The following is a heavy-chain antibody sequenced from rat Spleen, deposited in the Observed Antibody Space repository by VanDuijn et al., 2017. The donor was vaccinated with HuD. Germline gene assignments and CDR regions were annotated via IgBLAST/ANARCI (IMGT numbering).Heavy chain of an antibody. J-gene: IGHJ2*01. Sequence: VQLKESGPGLVQPSQTLSLTCTVSGFSLTSSSVHWVRQPPGQGLEWMGGIWGNGNTDYDSTLKSRLIISRDTSKNQVFLKMNSLQTEDTATYYCARANRDIYAHFDYWGQGVMVTVSS. CDR2: IWGNGNT. CDR3: ARANRDIYAHFDY. CDR1: GFSLTSSS. D-gene: IGHD2-3*01. V-gene: IGHV2-1*01.